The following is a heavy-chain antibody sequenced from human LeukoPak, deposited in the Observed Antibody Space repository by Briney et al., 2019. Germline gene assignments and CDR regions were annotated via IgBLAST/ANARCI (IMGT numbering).Heavy chain of an antibody. J-gene: IGHJ4*02. D-gene: IGHD6-6*01. Sequence: GGSLRLSCAASGFTFSSYSMNWVRQAPGKGLEWVSYISSSGSTIYYADSVKGRFTISRDNAKNSLYLQMNSLRAEDTAVYYCARDLYSSSSHYWGQGTLVTVSS. CDR2: ISSSGSTI. CDR1: GFTFSSYS. V-gene: IGHV3-48*04. CDR3: ARDLYSSSSHY.